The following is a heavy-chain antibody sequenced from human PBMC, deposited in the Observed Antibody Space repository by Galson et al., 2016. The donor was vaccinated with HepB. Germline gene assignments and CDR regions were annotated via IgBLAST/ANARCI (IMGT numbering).Heavy chain of an antibody. V-gene: IGHV4-39*01. CDR3: SSHVHYTSPPIGFDS. CDR2: MYSSGTT. J-gene: IGHJ5*01. D-gene: IGHD2-2*01. Sequence: SETLSLTCSVSGGSIGSSSLYWGWIRQPPGKGLEWIGSMYSSGTTYYNPSLERRVTISVDTSKNQFSLKVKYVTAADTAVYYCSSHVHYTSPPIGFDSWGQGTLVTVSS. CDR1: GGSIGSSSLY.